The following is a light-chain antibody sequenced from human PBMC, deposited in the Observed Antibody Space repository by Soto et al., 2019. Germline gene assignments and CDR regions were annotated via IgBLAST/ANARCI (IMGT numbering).Light chain of an antibody. CDR2: DVT. V-gene: IGLV2-11*01. Sequence: QSALTQPRSVSGSPGQSVTISCTGTSSDVGGYNYVSWCQQHPGKAPKLMIFDVTKRPSGVPDRFSGSKSGNTASLTISGLHAEDEADYYCCSYAGSYTLVFGGGTKLTVL. CDR1: SSDVGGYNY. J-gene: IGLJ3*02. CDR3: CSYAGSYTLV.